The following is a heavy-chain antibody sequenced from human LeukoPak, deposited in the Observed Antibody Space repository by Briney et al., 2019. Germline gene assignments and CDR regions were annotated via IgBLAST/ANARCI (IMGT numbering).Heavy chain of an antibody. D-gene: IGHD1-26*01. Sequence: GGSLRLSCAASGFTFSSYGMHWVRQAPGKGLEWVGGLRYDGSNKYYEDSVQGRFTISRDNSKNTLYLQMNSLPAEDTAVYYCARVWSKWEAFDIWGQGTMVTVSS. J-gene: IGHJ3*02. CDR3: ARVWSKWEAFDI. CDR1: GFTFSSYG. CDR2: LRYDGSNK. V-gene: IGHV3-33*01.